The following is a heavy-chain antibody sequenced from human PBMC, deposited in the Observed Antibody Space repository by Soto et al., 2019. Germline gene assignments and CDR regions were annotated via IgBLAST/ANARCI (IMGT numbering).Heavy chain of an antibody. J-gene: IGHJ4*02. CDR1: GFTFGDYA. CDR2: IRSKAYGGTT. CDR3: TRDLAETYSSSWYEDFDY. V-gene: IGHV3-49*03. D-gene: IGHD6-13*01. Sequence: PGGSLRLSCTASGFTFGDYAMSWFRQAPGKGLEWLGFIRSKAYGGTTEYAASVKGRFTISRDDSKSIAYLQMNSLKTEDTAVYYCTRDLAETYSSSWYEDFDYWGQGTLLTVSS.